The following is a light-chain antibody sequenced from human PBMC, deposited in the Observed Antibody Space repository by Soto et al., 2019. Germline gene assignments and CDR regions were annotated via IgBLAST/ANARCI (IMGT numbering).Light chain of an antibody. V-gene: IGLV2-14*03. CDR1: SSDVGTYNR. J-gene: IGLJ2*01. CDR2: DVS. Sequence: QSALTQPASVSGSPGQSITISCTGTSSDVGTYNRVSWYQQHPGQAPRIMIYDVSNRPSGVSNRFSGSKSSNTASLTISGLQAEDEANYYCSSQADRSTLIFGGGTKLTVL. CDR3: SSQADRSTLI.